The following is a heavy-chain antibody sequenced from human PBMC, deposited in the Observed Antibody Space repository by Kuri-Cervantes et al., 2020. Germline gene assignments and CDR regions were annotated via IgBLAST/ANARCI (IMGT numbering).Heavy chain of an antibody. D-gene: IGHD3-22*01. CDR3: ARTPKRPGYYYDSSGYYFDY. V-gene: IGHV1-18*01. J-gene: IGHJ4*02. CDR1: GYTFTSYG. Sequence: ASVKVSCKASGYTFTSYGISWVRQAPRQGLEWMGWISAYNGNTNYAQKLQGRVTMTTDTSTSTAYMELSSLRSEDTAVYYCARTPKRPGYYYDSSGYYFDYWGQGTLVTVSS. CDR2: ISAYNGNT.